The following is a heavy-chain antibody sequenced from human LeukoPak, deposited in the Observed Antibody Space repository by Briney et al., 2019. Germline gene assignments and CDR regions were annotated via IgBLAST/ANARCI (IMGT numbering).Heavy chain of an antibody. V-gene: IGHV3-66*01. J-gene: IGHJ4*02. D-gene: IGHD3-10*01. CDR2: IYSGGST. Sequence: PGGSLRLSCAASGFTVSSNYMSWVRQAPGKGLEWVSVIYSGGSTFYADSVKGRFTISRDNSRNTLYLQMNGLRVEDSAVYYCARDFYASGNYYHNYWGQGTLVTVSS. CDR3: ARDFYASGNYYHNY. CDR1: GFTVSSNY.